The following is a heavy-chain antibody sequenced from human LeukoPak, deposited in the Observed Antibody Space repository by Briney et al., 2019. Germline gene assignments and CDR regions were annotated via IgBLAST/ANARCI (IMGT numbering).Heavy chain of an antibody. CDR3: ARSPLTIFGYFDY. J-gene: IGHJ4*02. CDR1: GFTFSSYS. CDR2: ISSSSSYI. Sequence: GGSLRLSCAASGFTFSSYSMNWVRQAPGKGLEWVSSISSSSSYIYYADSVKGRFTISRDNSKNTLYLQMNSLRAEDTAVYYCARSPLTIFGYFDYWGQGTLVTVSS. V-gene: IGHV3-21*01. D-gene: IGHD3-3*01.